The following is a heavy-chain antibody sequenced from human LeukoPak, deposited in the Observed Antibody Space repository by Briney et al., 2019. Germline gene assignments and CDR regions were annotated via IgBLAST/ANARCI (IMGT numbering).Heavy chain of an antibody. CDR3: ARSKGPYCGGDCYSYYFDY. V-gene: IGHV3-21*01. CDR1: GFTFSSYS. Sequence: GGSLRLSCAASGFTFSSYSMNWVRQAPGKGLEWVSSISSSSSYIYYADSVKGRFTISRDNAKNSLYLQMNSLRAEDTAVYYCARSKGPYCGGDCYSYYFDYWGQGTLVTVSS. CDR2: ISSSSSYI. D-gene: IGHD2-21*02. J-gene: IGHJ4*02.